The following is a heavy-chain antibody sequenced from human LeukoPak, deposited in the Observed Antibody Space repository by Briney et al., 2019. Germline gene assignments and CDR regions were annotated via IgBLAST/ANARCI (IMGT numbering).Heavy chain of an antibody. D-gene: IGHD6-13*01. CDR2: IYPGDSDT. V-gene: IGHV5-51*01. Sequence: GESLKISCKGSGYSFTSYWIGWVRQMPGKGLEWMGIIYPGDSDTRYSPSFQGQVTISADKSISTAYLQWSSLKASDTAMYYCARQRYSSSSYYYYYMDVWGKGTTVTVSS. J-gene: IGHJ6*03. CDR3: ARQRYSSSSYYYYYMDV. CDR1: GYSFTSYW.